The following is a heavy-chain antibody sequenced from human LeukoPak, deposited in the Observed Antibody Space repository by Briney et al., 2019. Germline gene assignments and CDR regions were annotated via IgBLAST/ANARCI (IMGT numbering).Heavy chain of an antibody. V-gene: IGHV1-46*01. CDR1: GYTFITYY. J-gene: IGHJ4*02. CDR3: ARGVRSDCYSCFDY. Sequence: ASVKVSCKAPGYTFITYYMHWVRQAPGQGLEWMGIINLSGDSTSYAQKFQGRVTMTRDTSTSTVFMELSSLRSEDTAVYYCARGVRSDCYSCFDYWGQGTLVTVSS. D-gene: IGHD2-15*01. CDR2: INLSGDST.